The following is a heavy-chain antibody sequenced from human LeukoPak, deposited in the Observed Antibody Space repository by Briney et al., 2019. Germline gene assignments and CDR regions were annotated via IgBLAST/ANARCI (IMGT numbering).Heavy chain of an antibody. D-gene: IGHD3-9*01. V-gene: IGHV3-53*01. CDR2: IIDSGGT. CDR1: GFSVTNNY. J-gene: IGHJ4*02. Sequence: HPGGSLRLSCAASGFSVTNNYMSWVRQAPGKGLEWVSRIIDSGGTNYADSVKGRFTISRDNSKNTLYLQMNSLRVEDTAVYYCAKGASIHVTGPDFWGPGTLVTVSS. CDR3: AKGASIHVTGPDF.